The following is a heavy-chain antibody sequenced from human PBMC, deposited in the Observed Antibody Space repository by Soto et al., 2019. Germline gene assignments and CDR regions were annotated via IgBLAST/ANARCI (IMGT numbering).Heavy chain of an antibody. CDR3: ARDRDYYDSRGYHDAFDI. Sequence: GGSLRLSCAASGFTFSSYWMHWVRQAPGKGLVWVSRIYSDGSSTSYADSVKGRSTISRENAKNTLYLQMNSLRAEDTAVYYCARDRDYYDSRGYHDAFDIWGQGTMVTVSS. CDR1: GFTFSSYW. V-gene: IGHV3-74*01. CDR2: IYSDGSST. D-gene: IGHD3-22*01. J-gene: IGHJ3*02.